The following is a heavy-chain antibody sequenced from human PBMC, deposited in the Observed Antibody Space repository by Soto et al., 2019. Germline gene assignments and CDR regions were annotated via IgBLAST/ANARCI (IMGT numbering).Heavy chain of an antibody. CDR3: ASRDPGTSVDY. D-gene: IGHD1-7*01. V-gene: IGHV4-4*02. CDR2: IYRTGST. J-gene: IGHJ4*02. Sequence: SETLSLTCAVSGGSFTSNNWWTCVRQPPGQGLEWIGEIYRTGSTNYNPSLKSRVTISLDMSENQFSRKVTSLTAADTAVYYCASRDPGTSVDYWGQGTLVTVSS. CDR1: GGSFTSNNW.